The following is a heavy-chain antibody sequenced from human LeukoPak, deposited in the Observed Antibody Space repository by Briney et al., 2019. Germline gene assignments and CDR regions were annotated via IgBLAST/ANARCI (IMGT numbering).Heavy chain of an antibody. V-gene: IGHV3-23*01. J-gene: IGHJ4*02. CDR2: IYGSGVSI. D-gene: IGHD1-26*01. CDR1: GFTFKSYV. CDR3: AKDLGWELPAEAY. Sequence: QPGGSLILSCVASGFTFKSYVMNWVRQAPGKGLEWLATIYGSGVSISYADSVKGRFTISRDNSNNTLYLQMNSLRAEDTAMYYCAKDLGWELPAEAYWGQGILVTVSS.